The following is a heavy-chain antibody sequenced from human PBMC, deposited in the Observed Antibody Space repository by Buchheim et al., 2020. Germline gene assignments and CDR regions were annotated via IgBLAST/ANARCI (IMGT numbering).Heavy chain of an antibody. J-gene: IGHJ6*02. CDR2: IFYSGST. CDR3: ARGPYGMDV. CDR1: GGSISSSNW. Sequence: QVQLQESGPGLVEPSGTLSLTCAVSGGSISSSNWWSWVRQPPGKGLEWIGEIFYSGSTNYDPSLKSRVTITVDKDKNQIYLKLSSVTAADTAVYYCARGPYGMDVWGQGTT. V-gene: IGHV4-4*02.